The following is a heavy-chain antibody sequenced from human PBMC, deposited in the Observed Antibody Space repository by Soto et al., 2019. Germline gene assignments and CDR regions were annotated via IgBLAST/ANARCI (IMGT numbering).Heavy chain of an antibody. D-gene: IGHD3-10*01. CDR3: ARSSSGSYYPQY. J-gene: IGHJ4*02. V-gene: IGHV4-59*01. CDR1: AGSISSYY. CDR2: ISYSGTT. Sequence: SETLSLTCTVSAGSISSYYWSWIRQPPGKGLECIGYISYSGTTKYNPSLKNRVTILRDTSKNQFSLKLSSVTAADTAVYYCARSSSGSYYPQYWGQGALVTVSS.